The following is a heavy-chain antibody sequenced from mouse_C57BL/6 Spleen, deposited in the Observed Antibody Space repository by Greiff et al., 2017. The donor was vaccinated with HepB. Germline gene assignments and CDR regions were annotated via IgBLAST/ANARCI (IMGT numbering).Heavy chain of an antibody. CDR1: GYTFTGYW. CDR3: ARERKTAYFDY. CDR2: ILPGSGST. D-gene: IGHD3-2*01. J-gene: IGHJ2*01. V-gene: IGHV1-9*01. Sequence: QVQLQQSGAELMKPGASVKLSCKAPGYTFTGYWIEWVKQRPGHGLEWIGEILPGSGSTNYSEKFKGKATFTADTSSNTAYMQLSSLTTEDSAIYYCARERKTAYFDYWGQGTTLTVSS.